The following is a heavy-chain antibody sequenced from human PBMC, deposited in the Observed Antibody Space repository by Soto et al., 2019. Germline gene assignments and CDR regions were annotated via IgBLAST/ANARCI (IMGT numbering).Heavy chain of an antibody. CDR3: AKGRLSGVGVLKGANCYFDY. D-gene: IGHD2-2*01. V-gene: IGHV3-23*01. CDR2: ISGSGGST. Sequence: GGSLRLSCAASGFTFSSYAMSWVRQAPGKGLEWVSAISGSGGSTYYAGSVKGRFTISRNNSKNTLYLQMNSLRAEDTAVEYCAKGRLSGVGVLKGANCYFDYWGQGTLVTVSS. J-gene: IGHJ4*02. CDR1: GFTFSSYA.